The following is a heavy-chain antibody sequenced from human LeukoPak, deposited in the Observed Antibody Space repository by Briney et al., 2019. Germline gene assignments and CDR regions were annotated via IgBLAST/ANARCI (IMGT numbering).Heavy chain of an antibody. Sequence: SETLSLTCTVSGGSISSGGYYWSWIRQHPGKGLEWIGYIYYSGSTYYNPSLKSRVTISVDTSKNQFSLRLNSVTTADTAVYYCARDDYRGVTNFDPWGQGTLVTVSS. CDR2: IYYSGST. D-gene: IGHD3-10*01. J-gene: IGHJ5*02. CDR3: ARDDYRGVTNFDP. CDR1: GGSISSGGYY. V-gene: IGHV4-61*08.